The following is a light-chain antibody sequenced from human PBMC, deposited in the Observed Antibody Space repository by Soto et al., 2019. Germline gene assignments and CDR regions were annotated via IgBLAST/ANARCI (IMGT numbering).Light chain of an antibody. V-gene: IGKV3-15*01. J-gene: IGKJ1*01. CDR2: GAS. CDR1: QNVRSN. CDR3: QQYNNWPPWT. Sequence: EIVMTQSPATLSVSPGDSATLSCRASQNVRSNLAWYQQRPGQAPRLLIYGASTRATGIAARFSGSGSGTEFILTISSLQSEDLAVYFCQQYNNWPPWTFGQGTKVEIK.